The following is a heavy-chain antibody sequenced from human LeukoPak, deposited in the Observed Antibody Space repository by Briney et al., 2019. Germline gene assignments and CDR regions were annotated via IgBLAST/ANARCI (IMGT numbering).Heavy chain of an antibody. Sequence: PGGSLRLSCAASGFTFCTYNMYWVRQAPGKGLEWVSSISGGSDHIYYADPVKGRFTISRDNAKNSLYLQMNSLRAEDTAVYYCARDYRITMIVVVGDYYYGMDVWGQGTTVTVSS. D-gene: IGHD3-22*01. CDR1: GFTFCTYN. J-gene: IGHJ6*02. V-gene: IGHV3-21*04. CDR2: ISGGSDHI. CDR3: ARDYRITMIVVVGDYYYGMDV.